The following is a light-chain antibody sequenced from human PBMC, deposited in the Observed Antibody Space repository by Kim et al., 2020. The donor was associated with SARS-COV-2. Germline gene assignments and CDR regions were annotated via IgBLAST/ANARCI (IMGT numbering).Light chain of an antibody. J-gene: IGKJ1*01. CDR3: QQRSNWPPWT. Sequence: SPGESATLSCRASQSVSSYLAWYQQKPGQAPRLLIYDASNRATGIPARFSGSGSGTDFTLTISSLEPEDFAVYYCQQRSNWPPWTFGQGTKVEIK. V-gene: IGKV3-11*01. CDR2: DAS. CDR1: QSVSSY.